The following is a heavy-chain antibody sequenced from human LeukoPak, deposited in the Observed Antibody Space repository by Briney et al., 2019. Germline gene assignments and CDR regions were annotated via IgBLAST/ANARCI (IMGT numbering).Heavy chain of an antibody. D-gene: IGHD2-2*01. Sequence: GGSLRLSCAASGFTFSDYYMSWIRQAPGRGLEWVSYISSSGSTIYYPDSVKGRFTISRDKAKKPLYIQMNGQSADDTAVYYCARGFGVVPAAKGRNYYYYMDVWGKGTTVTVSS. J-gene: IGHJ6*03. CDR3: ARGFGVVPAAKGRNYYYYMDV. CDR1: GFTFSDYY. V-gene: IGHV3-11*04. CDR2: ISSSGSTI.